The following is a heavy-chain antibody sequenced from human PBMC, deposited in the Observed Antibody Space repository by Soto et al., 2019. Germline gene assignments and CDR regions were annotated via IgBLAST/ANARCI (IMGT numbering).Heavy chain of an antibody. Sequence: QVLPHQWGPGLLRPLETLSLPCAVHGDPLSGYAWSWIRQPPGKGREWIGEITFRGVTNYHPSLKSRLCMSVDTAKNRISLNVYSVTAADTALYVCARELEASIRHVEWFSYKWFDPWGPGTLVTVSS. CDR1: GDPLSGYA. D-gene: IGHD3-9*01. J-gene: IGHJ5*02. CDR3: ARELEASIRHVEWFSYKWFDP. CDR2: ITFRGVT. V-gene: IGHV4-34*01.